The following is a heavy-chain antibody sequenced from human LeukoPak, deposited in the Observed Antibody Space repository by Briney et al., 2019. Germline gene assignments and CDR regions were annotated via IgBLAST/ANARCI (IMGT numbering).Heavy chain of an antibody. CDR3: ARVFRGAVTSNWFDP. D-gene: IGHD4-17*01. V-gene: IGHV4-59*01. CDR2: ISDSGST. Sequence: SETLSLTCTVSGGSITTYYWTWIRQPPGKGLEWIGYISDSGSTNYNPSLKSRVTLSVDSSNTGFSLRLNSVTAADTAVYYCARVFRGAVTSNWFDPWGQGTPVTVSS. CDR1: GGSITTYY. J-gene: IGHJ5*02.